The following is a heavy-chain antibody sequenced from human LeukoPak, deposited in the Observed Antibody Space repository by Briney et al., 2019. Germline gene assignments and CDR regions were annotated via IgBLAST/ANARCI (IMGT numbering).Heavy chain of an antibody. D-gene: IGHD3-3*01. CDR2: IHYSGST. V-gene: IGHV4-59*01. CDR1: GGSISSYY. J-gene: IGHJ4*02. CDR3: AREGSRDFWSGPVYYFDY. Sequence: RPSETLSLTCTVSGGSISSYYWSWLRQPPGKGLEWLGYIHYSGSTYYNPSLTSRVTISIDTSKNQFSLRLSSVTAADTAVYYCAREGSRDFWSGPVYYFDYWGQGTLVTVSS.